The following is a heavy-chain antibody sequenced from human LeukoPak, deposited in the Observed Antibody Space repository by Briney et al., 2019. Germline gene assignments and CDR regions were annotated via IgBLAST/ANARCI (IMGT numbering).Heavy chain of an antibody. CDR3: ARSKDGYSYGTEYFQH. J-gene: IGHJ1*01. CDR1: GGSFSGYY. V-gene: IGHV4-34*01. Sequence: SETLSLTCAVYGGSFSGYYWSWIRQPPGKGLEWIGEINHSGSTNYNPSLKSRVTISVDTSKNQFSLKLSSVTAADTAVYYCARSKDGYSYGTEYFQHWGQGTLVTVSS. CDR2: INHSGST. D-gene: IGHD5-18*01.